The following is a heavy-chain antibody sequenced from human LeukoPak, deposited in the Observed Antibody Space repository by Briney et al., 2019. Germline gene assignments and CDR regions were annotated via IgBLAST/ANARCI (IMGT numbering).Heavy chain of an antibody. Sequence: GGSLRLSCAASGFTFSSSWMTWVRQAPGKGLEWVANINQDGGEKHYVDSVKGRFTISRDNAKNSLYLQMNSLRAEDTAVYYCAREPGIRYAFDIWGQGTMVTVSS. D-gene: IGHD3-10*01. CDR1: GFTFSSSW. V-gene: IGHV3-7*01. J-gene: IGHJ3*02. CDR3: AREPGIRYAFDI. CDR2: INQDGGEK.